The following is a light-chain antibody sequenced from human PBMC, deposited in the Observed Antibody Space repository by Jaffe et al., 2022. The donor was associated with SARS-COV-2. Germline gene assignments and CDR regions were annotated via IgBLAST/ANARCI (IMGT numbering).Light chain of an antibody. J-gene: IGKJ1*01. V-gene: IGKV4-1*01. CDR2: WAS. CDR3: QQYYNTPWA. CDR1: QKILYSPNNKNY. Sequence: DIVMTQSPASLAVSLGERATINCKSSQKILYSPNNKNYLAWYQQKPRQPPKLLIYWASTRESGVPDRFSGSGSGTDFTLTISSLQADDVAVYYCQQYYNTPWAFGQGTKVEIK.